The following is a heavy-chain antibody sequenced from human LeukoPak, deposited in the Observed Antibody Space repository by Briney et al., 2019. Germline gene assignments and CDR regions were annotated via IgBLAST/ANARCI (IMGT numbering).Heavy chain of an antibody. Sequence: SETLSLTCTVSGGSISSGGYYWSWIRQHPGKGLEWIGYIYYSGSTYYNPSLKSRVTISVDTSKNQFSLKLTSVTAADTAVYYCARVGGTNYYYYGMDVWGQGTTVTVSS. D-gene: IGHD1-26*01. CDR2: IYYSGST. V-gene: IGHV4-31*03. J-gene: IGHJ6*02. CDR3: ARVGGTNYYYYGMDV. CDR1: GGSISSGGYY.